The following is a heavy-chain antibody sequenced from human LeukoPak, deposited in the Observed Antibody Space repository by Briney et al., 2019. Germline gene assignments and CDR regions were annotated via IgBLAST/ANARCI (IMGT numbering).Heavy chain of an antibody. J-gene: IGHJ3*02. CDR3: ARGISQPPVALDI. Sequence: GGSLRLSCVASGFTFSSYWMHWVRQAPRKGLVWVSRISGDGRNINYADSVRGRFTISRDNAKNTVYLQINSLRAEDTAVYYCARGISQPPVALDIWGQGTMVTVSS. CDR2: ISGDGRNI. V-gene: IGHV3-74*01. CDR1: GFTFSSYW. D-gene: IGHD6-13*01.